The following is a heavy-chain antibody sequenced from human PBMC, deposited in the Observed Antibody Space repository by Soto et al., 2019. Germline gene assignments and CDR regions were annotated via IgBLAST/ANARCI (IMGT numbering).Heavy chain of an antibody. CDR1: GYSFTNYG. D-gene: IGHD6-19*01. V-gene: IGHV1-18*01. Sequence: QDQLVQSGVEVKKPGASVKVSCKASGYSFTNYGITWVRQAPGQGFAWMGWISAYNGNTNYAQKFQGRVTMTTDAHTSTAYLELRSLRSDDTAVYYCARDRGVAPPVAGNTHYYYYMDVWGKGTTVTVSS. CDR2: ISAYNGNT. J-gene: IGHJ6*03. CDR3: ARDRGVAPPVAGNTHYYYYMDV.